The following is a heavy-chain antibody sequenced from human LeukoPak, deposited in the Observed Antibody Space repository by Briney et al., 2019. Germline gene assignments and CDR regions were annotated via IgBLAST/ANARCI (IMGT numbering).Heavy chain of an antibody. V-gene: IGHV3-7*01. CDR2: IKQDGSEK. CDR3: ARDGYVDTSMDV. J-gene: IGHJ6*02. D-gene: IGHD5-18*01. Sequence: GGSLRLSCTASGFSFSSYWMSWVRQAPGKGLEWVANIKQDGSEKYYVDSVKGRFTISRDNAKNSLYLQMNSLRAEDTAVYYCARDGYVDTSMDVWGQGTTVTVSS. CDR1: GFSFSSYW.